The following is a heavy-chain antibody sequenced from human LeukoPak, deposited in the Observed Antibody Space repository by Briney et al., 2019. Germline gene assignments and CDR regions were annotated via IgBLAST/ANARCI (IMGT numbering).Heavy chain of an antibody. J-gene: IGHJ4*02. Sequence: SQTLSLTCTVSGGSISSSSYYWGWIRQPPGKGLEWIGSIYYNGNTYYNPSLKSRVTISVDTSKNQFSLKLSSVTAADTAVYYCAGKPLGGLISMSYFDYWGQGALVTVSS. CDR2: IYYNGNT. CDR3: AGKPLGGLISMSYFDY. D-gene: IGHD3-16*01. V-gene: IGHV4-39*01. CDR1: GGSISSSSYY.